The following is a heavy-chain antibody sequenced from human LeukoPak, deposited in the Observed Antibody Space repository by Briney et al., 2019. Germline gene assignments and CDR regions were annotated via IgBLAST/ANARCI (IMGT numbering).Heavy chain of an antibody. CDR3: ARADCSGGSCYRYYYYGMDV. D-gene: IGHD2-15*01. CDR2: IIPIFGTA. V-gene: IGHV1-69*01. Sequence: SVKVSCKASGGTFSSYAISWVRQAPGQGLEWMGGIIPIFGTANYAQKFQGRVTITADESTSTAYMELGSLRSEDTAVYYCARADCSGGSCYRYYYYGMDVWGKGTTVTVSS. J-gene: IGHJ6*04. CDR1: GGTFSSYA.